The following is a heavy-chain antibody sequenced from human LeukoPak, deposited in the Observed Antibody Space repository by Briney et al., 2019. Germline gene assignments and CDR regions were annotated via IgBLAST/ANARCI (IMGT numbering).Heavy chain of an antibody. CDR3: AGYGSGSYYVIWFDP. J-gene: IGHJ5*02. Sequence: SQTLSLTCTVSGGSISSGDYYWSWIRQPPGKGLEWIGYIFYSGSTYNNPSLKSRVNISIDTSKNQFSLNLSSVTVADTAVYYCAGYGSGSYYVIWFDPWGQGTLVIVSS. CDR1: GGSISSGDYY. D-gene: IGHD3-10*01. CDR2: IFYSGST. V-gene: IGHV4-30-4*01.